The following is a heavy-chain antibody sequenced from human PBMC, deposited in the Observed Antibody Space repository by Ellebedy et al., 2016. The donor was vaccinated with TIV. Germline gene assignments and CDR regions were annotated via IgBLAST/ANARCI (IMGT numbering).Heavy chain of an antibody. J-gene: IGHJ6*03. CDR2: IRSKANDYAT. CDR1: GFNFSASA. V-gene: IGHV3-73*01. Sequence: GESLKISXAASGFNFSASALHWVRQASGKGLEWVGRIRSKANDYATIFGASVKGRFTFSRDDSKNTAYLQMNSLKTEDTAVYYCAATANHGYMDVWGKGATVTVSS. CDR3: AATANHGYMDV.